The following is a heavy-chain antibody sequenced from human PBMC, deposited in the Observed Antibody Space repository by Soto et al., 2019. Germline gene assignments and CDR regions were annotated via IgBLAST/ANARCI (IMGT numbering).Heavy chain of an antibody. CDR1: GGTFSSYA. CDR3: AGYCSGGSCYSFGYYYYGMDV. CDR2: IIPIFGTA. Sequence: QVQLVQSGAEVKKPGSSVKVSCKASGGTFSSYAISWVRQAPGQGLEWMGGIIPIFGTANYAQKFQGRVTITADESTSTAYMEVSSLRSEDTAVYYCAGYCSGGSCYSFGYYYYGMDVWGQGTTVTVSS. V-gene: IGHV1-69*12. J-gene: IGHJ6*02. D-gene: IGHD2-15*01.